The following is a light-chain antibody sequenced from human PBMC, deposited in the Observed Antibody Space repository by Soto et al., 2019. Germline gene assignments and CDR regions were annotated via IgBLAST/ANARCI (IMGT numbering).Light chain of an antibody. Sequence: QSVLIQPPSACGTPGQRVTISCSGSTSNIGTKFVYWYQQNPGTAPKLLIYANDQRPSGVPDRFSGSKSGTSASLAISGLRSEDEADYYCTSWDGTLSAWVFGGGTKLTVL. J-gene: IGLJ3*02. CDR1: TSNIGTKF. V-gene: IGLV1-47*01. CDR2: AND. CDR3: TSWDGTLSAWV.